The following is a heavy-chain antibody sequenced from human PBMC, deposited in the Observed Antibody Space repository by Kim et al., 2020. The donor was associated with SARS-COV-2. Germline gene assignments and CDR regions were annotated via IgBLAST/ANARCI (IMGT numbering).Heavy chain of an antibody. CDR3: ARDQAFDCSSTSCYGVY. D-gene: IGHD2-2*01. V-gene: IGHV3-74*01. J-gene: IGHJ4*02. Sequence: VKGRFTISRDNAKNTLYLQMNSRRAEDTAVYYCARDQAFDCSSTSCYGVYWGQGTLVTVSS.